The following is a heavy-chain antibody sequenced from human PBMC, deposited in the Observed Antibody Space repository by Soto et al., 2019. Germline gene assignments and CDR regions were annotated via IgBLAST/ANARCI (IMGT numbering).Heavy chain of an antibody. CDR3: ASAAKEAAAFSRYYGMDV. Sequence: ASVKVSCKASRYTFSGFYMHWVRQAPGQGLEWMGWINPNSGGTKSAEKFQGRVTMTRDTSISTAYMELSRLTSDDTAVYYCASAAKEAAAFSRYYGMDVWGQGTTVTVSS. J-gene: IGHJ6*02. D-gene: IGHD6-13*01. CDR1: RYTFSGFY. V-gene: IGHV1-2*02. CDR2: INPNSGGT.